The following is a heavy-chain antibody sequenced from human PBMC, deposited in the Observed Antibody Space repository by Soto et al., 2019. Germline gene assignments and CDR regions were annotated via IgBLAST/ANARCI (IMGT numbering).Heavy chain of an antibody. Sequence: SETLSLTCAVYGGSFSGYYCSWIRQPPGKGLEWIGEINHSGSTNYNPSLKSRVTISVDTSKNQFSLKLSSVTAADTAVYYCARGRYYDFWSGYCYMDVRGKGTTVTVSS. J-gene: IGHJ6*03. CDR1: GGSFSGYY. CDR2: INHSGST. V-gene: IGHV4-34*01. D-gene: IGHD3-3*01. CDR3: ARGRYYDFWSGYCYMDV.